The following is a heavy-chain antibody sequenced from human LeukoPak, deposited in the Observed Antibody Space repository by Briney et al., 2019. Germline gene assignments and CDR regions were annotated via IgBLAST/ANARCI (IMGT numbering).Heavy chain of an antibody. J-gene: IGHJ4*02. V-gene: IGHV4-34*01. CDR1: GGSFSGYY. CDR3: ARDSSGYYYVGDIVGYFDY. D-gene: IGHD3-22*01. Sequence: SETLSLTCAVYGGSFSGYYWSWIRQPPGKGLEWIGEINHSGSTNYNPSLKSRVTISVDTSKNQFSLKLSSVTAADTAVYYCARDSSGYYYVGDIVGYFDYWGQGTLVTVSS. CDR2: INHSGST.